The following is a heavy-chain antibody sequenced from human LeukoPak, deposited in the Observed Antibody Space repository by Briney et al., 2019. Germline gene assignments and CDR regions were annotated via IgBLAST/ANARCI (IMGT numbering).Heavy chain of an antibody. CDR2: ISAYNGNT. J-gene: IGHJ4*02. CDR1: GYTFTSYG. V-gene: IGHV1-18*04. D-gene: IGHD3-10*01. CDR3: ARGLTAFGELSAPFDY. Sequence: ASVKVSCKASGYTFTSYGISWVRQAPGHGLEWMGWISAYNGNTNYAQKLQGRVTMTTDTSTSTAYMELRSLRSDDTAVYYCARGLTAFGELSAPFDYWGQGTLVTVSS.